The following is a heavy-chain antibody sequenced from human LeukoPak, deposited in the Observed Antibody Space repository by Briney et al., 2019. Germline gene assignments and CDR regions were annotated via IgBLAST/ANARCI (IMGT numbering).Heavy chain of an antibody. CDR3: AKGSGWQNYYYYGMDV. CDR2: ISGSGGST. CDR1: GFTFSSYA. D-gene: IGHD6-19*01. Sequence: GGSLRLSCAASGFTFSSYAMGWVRQAPGKGLEWVSAISGSGGSTYYADSVKGRFTISRDNSKNTLYLQMNSLRAEDTAVYYCAKGSGWQNYYYYGMDVWGKGTTVTVSS. J-gene: IGHJ6*04. V-gene: IGHV3-23*01.